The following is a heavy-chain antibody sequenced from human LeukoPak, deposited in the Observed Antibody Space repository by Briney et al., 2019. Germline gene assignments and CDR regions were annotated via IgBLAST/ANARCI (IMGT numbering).Heavy chain of an antibody. Sequence: PGGSLRLTCAASGFTFSSYSMTWVRQAPGKGLEWLSTISGSGDNTYYADSMKGRFTISRDNPNNSLFLQLNSLSAEDTAVYYCAKDGDYYYFDYWGQGTLVTVSS. D-gene: IGHD4-17*01. V-gene: IGHV3-23*01. CDR1: GFTFSSYS. CDR3: AKDGDYYYFDY. J-gene: IGHJ4*02. CDR2: ISGSGDNT.